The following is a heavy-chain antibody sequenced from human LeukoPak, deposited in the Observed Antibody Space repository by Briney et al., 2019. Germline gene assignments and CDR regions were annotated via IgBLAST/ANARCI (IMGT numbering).Heavy chain of an antibody. Sequence: GGSLRLSCAASGFTFSGFAMSWVLRTPGKGLEWVSGISGSGDNTLYADSVKGRFAISRDNSKNTLYLEMNSLRAEDTAIYYCAKMKGHPLPKYYMDVWGQGTTVTLSS. CDR1: GFTFSGFA. CDR2: ISGSGDNT. J-gene: IGHJ6*01. D-gene: IGHD1-26*01. CDR3: AKMKGHPLPKYYMDV. V-gene: IGHV3-23*01.